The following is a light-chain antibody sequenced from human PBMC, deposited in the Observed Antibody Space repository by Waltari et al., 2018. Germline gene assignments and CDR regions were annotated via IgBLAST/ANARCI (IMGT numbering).Light chain of an antibody. Sequence: DTQMTQSPSSLSASLGDRVTITCQASQDIRTYLNWYQQRPGKAPELLMHNASSLETGVPSRFSGSGSGTDFTFTISSLQPEDIAIYYCQQYDSLPFTFGQGTKVEIK. V-gene: IGKV1-33*01. CDR3: QQYDSLPFT. CDR2: NAS. J-gene: IGKJ2*01. CDR1: QDIRTY.